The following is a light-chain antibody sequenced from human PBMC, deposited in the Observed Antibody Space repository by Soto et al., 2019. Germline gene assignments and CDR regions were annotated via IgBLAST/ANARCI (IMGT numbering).Light chain of an antibody. CDR3: QQSSTIPLT. CDR1: QNINTY. J-gene: IGKJ5*01. V-gene: IGKV1-39*01. CDR2: VAS. Sequence: DIQMTQSPSSLSASVGDRIIITCRASQNINTYLNWYQQKPGKAPNLLIYVASSLQSGVPPRFSGSGSGTEFTLTISSLQPEDFATYYCQQSSTIPLTFGQGTRLEIK.